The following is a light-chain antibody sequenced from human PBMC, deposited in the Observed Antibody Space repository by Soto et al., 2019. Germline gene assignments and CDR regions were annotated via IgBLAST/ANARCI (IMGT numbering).Light chain of an antibody. J-gene: IGKJ4*01. Sequence: EIVLTQSPGTLSLSPGERATLSCRASQNVNNNYLAWYQQKPGQAPRLLIYGASRRATDIPDRFSGSGSGTDFTLTISRLEPEDSAVYSCQQYGSAPLTFGGWTKVEIK. CDR2: GAS. CDR3: QQYGSAPLT. V-gene: IGKV3-20*01. CDR1: QNVNNNY.